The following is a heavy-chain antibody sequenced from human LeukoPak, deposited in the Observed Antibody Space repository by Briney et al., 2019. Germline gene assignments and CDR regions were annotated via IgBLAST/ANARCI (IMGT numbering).Heavy chain of an antibody. D-gene: IGHD6-19*01. CDR3: ARAAVAGTRADWFDP. CDR1: GGSISSGSYY. CDR2: IYTSGST. J-gene: IGHJ5*02. V-gene: IGHV4-61*02. Sequence: PSETLSLTCTVSGGSISSGSYYWSWIRQPAGKGLEWIGRIYTSGSTNYNPSLKSRVTISVDTSKNQFSLKLSSVTAADTAVYYCARAAVAGTRADWFDPWGQGTLVTVSS.